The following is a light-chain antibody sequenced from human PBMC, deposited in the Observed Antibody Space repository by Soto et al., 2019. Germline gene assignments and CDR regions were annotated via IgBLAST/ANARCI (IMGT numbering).Light chain of an antibody. V-gene: IGLV1-44*01. CDR3: AAWDDSLNGLYV. CDR2: TNS. Sequence: QLVLTQPPSASGTPGQRVIISCSGSSSNIGSYTVNWYQQLPGTAPKLLIYTNSQRPSGVPDRFSGSKSGTSASLAISGLQSEDEADYFCAAWDDSLNGLYVFGTGTKLTVL. CDR1: SSNIGSYT. J-gene: IGLJ1*01.